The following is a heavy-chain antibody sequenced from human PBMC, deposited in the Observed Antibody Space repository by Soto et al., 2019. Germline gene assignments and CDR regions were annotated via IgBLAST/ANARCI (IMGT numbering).Heavy chain of an antibody. D-gene: IGHD1-7*01. Sequence: GGSLRLSCAASGFTFDDYGISWVRQAPGKGLEWVSGINWNGGSTGYADLVKGRFTISRDNAKNSLYLQMNSLGAEDTALYHCARDRLELQWAWFDPWGQGTLVTVSS. CDR2: INWNGGST. CDR3: ARDRLELQWAWFDP. J-gene: IGHJ5*02. V-gene: IGHV3-20*01. CDR1: GFTFDDYG.